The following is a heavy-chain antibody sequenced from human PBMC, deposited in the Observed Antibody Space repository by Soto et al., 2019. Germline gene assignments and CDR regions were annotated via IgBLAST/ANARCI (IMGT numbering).Heavy chain of an antibody. CDR2: ISAYNGNT. CDR1: GYTFTSYG. J-gene: IGHJ4*02. Sequence: ASVKVSCKASGYTFTSYGISWVRQAPGQGLERMGWISAYNGNTNYAQKLQGRVTMTTDTSTSTAYMGLRSLRSDDTAVYYCARDAQDIVVVVAAPYFDYWGQGTLVTVSS. CDR3: ARDAQDIVVVVAAPYFDY. V-gene: IGHV1-18*01. D-gene: IGHD2-15*01.